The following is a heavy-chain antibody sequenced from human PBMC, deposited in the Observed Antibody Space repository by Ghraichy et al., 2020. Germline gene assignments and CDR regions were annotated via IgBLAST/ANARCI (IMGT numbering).Heavy chain of an antibody. Sequence: GGSLRLSCAASGFTVSSNYMSWVRQAPGKGLEWVSVIYSGGSTYYADSVKGRFTISRDNSKNTLYLQMNSLRAEDTAVYYCARFGDLKYYYDSSGPHWGQGTLVTVSS. CDR1: GFTVSSNY. D-gene: IGHD3-22*01. J-gene: IGHJ4*02. CDR3: ARFGDLKYYYDSSGPH. V-gene: IGHV3-53*01. CDR2: IYSGGST.